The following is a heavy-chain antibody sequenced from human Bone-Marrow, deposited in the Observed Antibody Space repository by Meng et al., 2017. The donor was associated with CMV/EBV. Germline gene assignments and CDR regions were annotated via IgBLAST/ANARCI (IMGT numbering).Heavy chain of an antibody. CDR3: ARDRGDYGGNSGILDF. D-gene: IGHD4-23*01. CDR2: FYYSGTS. Sequence: SRSRYRASSAWIRQPPGEGLEYIDSFYYSGTSTYNPSFQSRVTISADTSMNQFSLTLTSVTAADTAVYYCARDRGDYGGNSGILDFWGQGTLVTVSS. CDR1: SRSRYRAS. V-gene: IGHV4-61*01. J-gene: IGHJ4*02.